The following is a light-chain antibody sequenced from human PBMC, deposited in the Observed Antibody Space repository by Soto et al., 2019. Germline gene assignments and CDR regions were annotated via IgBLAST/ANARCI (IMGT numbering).Light chain of an antibody. Sequence: QSALTQPPSVSWSPGQSVAISCTGTSSDVGNYNRVSWYQQAPGTAPKLVIYDVTNRPSGVPDRFSGSKSGNTASLTISGLQAEDEAAYYCSSYTSSSTYVFGTRTKLTVL. CDR1: SSDVGNYNR. J-gene: IGLJ1*01. CDR3: SSYTSSSTYV. V-gene: IGLV2-18*02. CDR2: DVT.